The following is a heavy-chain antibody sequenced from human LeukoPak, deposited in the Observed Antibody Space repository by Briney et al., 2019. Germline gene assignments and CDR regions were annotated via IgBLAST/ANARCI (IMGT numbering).Heavy chain of an antibody. J-gene: IGHJ4*02. D-gene: IGHD1-26*01. CDR3: ARIGGIGGDYFDY. Sequence: SETLSLTCTVSGGSISSCYWSWIRQPPGKGLEWIGYIYYSGSTNYNPSLKSRVTISVDTSKNQFSLKLSSVTAADTAVYYCARIGGIGGDYFDYWGQGTLVTVSS. V-gene: IGHV4-59*01. CDR1: GGSISSCY. CDR2: IYYSGST.